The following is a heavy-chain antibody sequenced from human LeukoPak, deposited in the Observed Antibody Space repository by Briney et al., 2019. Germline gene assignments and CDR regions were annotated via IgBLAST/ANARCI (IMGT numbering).Heavy chain of an antibody. Sequence: SETLSLTCAVYGGSFSGYYWSWIRQPPGKGLEWIGEINHSGSTNYNPSLKSRVTISVDTPKSQFSLKLSPVTAADTAVYYCAGEGSWYHDGGYWLDPWGQGTLVTVSS. V-gene: IGHV4-34*01. CDR2: INHSGST. D-gene: IGHD6-13*01. CDR1: GGSFSGYY. J-gene: IGHJ5*02. CDR3: AGEGSWYHDGGYWLDP.